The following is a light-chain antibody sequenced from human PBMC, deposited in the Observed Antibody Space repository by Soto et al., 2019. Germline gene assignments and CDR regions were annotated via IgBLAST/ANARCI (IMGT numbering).Light chain of an antibody. J-gene: IGLJ1*01. CDR1: SSDVGDYNS. CDR2: DVS. V-gene: IGLV2-14*01. Sequence: QSALPQPASVSGSPGQSITISCIGISSDVGDYNSVSWYQQHTGTAPKLMIYDVSNRPSGVSNRFSGSKSGNTASLTISGLQAEDEADYYCSSYTSSSTLLYVFGSGTKVTVL. CDR3: SSYTSSSTLLYV.